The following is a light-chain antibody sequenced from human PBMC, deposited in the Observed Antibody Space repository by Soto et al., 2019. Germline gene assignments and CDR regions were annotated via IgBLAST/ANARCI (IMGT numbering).Light chain of an antibody. J-gene: IGLJ3*02. CDR3: CSYAGSYTLV. CDR1: SSNIGSNY. CDR2: RNN. Sequence: QTVVTQPPSASGTPGQRVNISCSGSSSNIGSNYVYWYRQFPGTAPKLLIQRNNQRPSGVPARFSGSKSGTSASLAISGLRSEDEADYYCCSYAGSYTLVFGGGTKLTVL. V-gene: IGLV1-47*01.